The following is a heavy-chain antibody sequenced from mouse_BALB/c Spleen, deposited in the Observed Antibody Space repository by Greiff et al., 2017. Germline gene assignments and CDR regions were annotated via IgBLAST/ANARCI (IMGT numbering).Heavy chain of an antibody. D-gene: IGHD2-4*01. CDR2: INPSSGYT. Sequence: QVQLQQSGAELARPGASVKMSCKASGYTFTSYTMHWVKQRPGQGLEWIGYINPSSGYTNYNQKFKDKATLTADKSSSTAYMQLSSLTSEDSAVYYCAGNDDDGETFAYWGQGTLVTVSA. J-gene: IGHJ3*01. CDR3: AGNDDDGETFAY. V-gene: IGHV1-4*01. CDR1: GYTFTSYT.